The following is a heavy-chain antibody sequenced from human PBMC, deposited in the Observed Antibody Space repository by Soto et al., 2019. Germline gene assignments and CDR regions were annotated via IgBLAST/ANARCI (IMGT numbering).Heavy chain of an antibody. Sequence: PGGSLRLSCAASGFTFDDYAMHWVRQAPGKGLEWVSGISWNSGSIGYADSVKGRFTISRDNAKNSLYLQMNSLRAEDTALYYCAKDQGQQLAFDYWGQGTLVTVSS. J-gene: IGHJ4*02. CDR1: GFTFDDYA. D-gene: IGHD6-13*01. CDR3: AKDQGQQLAFDY. V-gene: IGHV3-9*01. CDR2: ISWNSGSI.